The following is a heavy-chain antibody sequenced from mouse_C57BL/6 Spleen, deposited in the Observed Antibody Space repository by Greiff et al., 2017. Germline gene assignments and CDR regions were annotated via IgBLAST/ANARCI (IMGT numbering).Heavy chain of an antibody. CDR3: ASDYGGPNSPPGYFDY. J-gene: IGHJ2*01. CDR1: GYTFTSYG. D-gene: IGHD1-1*02. V-gene: IGHV1-81*01. Sequence: QVQLKQSGAELARPGASVKLSCKASGYTFTSYGISWVKQRTGQGLEWIGEIYPRSGNTYYNEKFKGKATLTADKSSSTAYMELRSLTSEDSAVYFCASDYGGPNSPPGYFDYWGQGTTLTVSS. CDR2: IYPRSGNT.